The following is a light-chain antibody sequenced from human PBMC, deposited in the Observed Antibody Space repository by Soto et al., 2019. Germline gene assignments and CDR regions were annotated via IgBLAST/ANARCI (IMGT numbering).Light chain of an antibody. CDR3: QQGYSTPPS. Sequence: DVPMTQSPSSLSASVGDRVTITCRASQSISSYLNWYQQKPGKAPKLLISAASTLQSGVPSRFSGSGSATDFTLTISSLQPEDFATYYCQQGYSTPPSFGQGTRLEIK. J-gene: IGKJ5*01. V-gene: IGKV1-39*01. CDR2: AAS. CDR1: QSISSY.